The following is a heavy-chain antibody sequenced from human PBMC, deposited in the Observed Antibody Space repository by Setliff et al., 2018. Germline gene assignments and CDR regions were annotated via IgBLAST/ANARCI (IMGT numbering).Heavy chain of an antibody. CDR3: AREYYYDSRGAFDI. J-gene: IGHJ3*02. V-gene: IGHV1-3*01. CDR2: INAANENT. CDR1: GYTFSSYS. D-gene: IGHD3-22*01. Sequence: GASVKVSCKASGYTFSSYSMHWVRQAPGQRLEWMGWINAANENTQYSKKFQGRVTMTRNTSISTAYMELSSLRSEDTAVYYCAREYYYDSRGAFDIWGQGTMVTVS.